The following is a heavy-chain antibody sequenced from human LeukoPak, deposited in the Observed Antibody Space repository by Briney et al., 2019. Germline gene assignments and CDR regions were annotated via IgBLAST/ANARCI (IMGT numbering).Heavy chain of an antibody. CDR3: AKDGGSDPDSFDI. V-gene: IGHV3-30*02. CDR1: GFIFNNYV. D-gene: IGHD2-15*01. CDR2: IRYDGSNK. J-gene: IGHJ3*02. Sequence: PGWALSLSCAACGFIFNNYVMHWVRQAPGKGLEWLAFIRYDGSNKTYADPVKVRFTISRDNTKHSLYLQMNSLRAEDTAVYYCAKDGGSDPDSFDIWGQGTMVTVSS.